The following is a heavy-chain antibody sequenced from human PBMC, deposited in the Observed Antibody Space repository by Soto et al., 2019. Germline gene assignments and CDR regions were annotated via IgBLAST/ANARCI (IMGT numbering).Heavy chain of an antibody. CDR1: GGSISSSSYY. V-gene: IGHV4-39*01. Sequence: SETLSLTCTVSGGSISSSSYYWGWIRQPPGKGLEWIGSIYYSGSTYYNPSLKSRVTIPVDTSKNRFSLKLSSVTAADTAVYYCARHRWVADNYDAFDIWGQGTMVTVSS. D-gene: IGHD2-15*01. CDR2: IYYSGST. CDR3: ARHRWVADNYDAFDI. J-gene: IGHJ3*02.